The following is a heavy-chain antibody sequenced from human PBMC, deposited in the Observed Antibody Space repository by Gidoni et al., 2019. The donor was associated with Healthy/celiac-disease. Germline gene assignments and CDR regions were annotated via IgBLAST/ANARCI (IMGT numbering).Heavy chain of an antibody. CDR2: ISGSGGST. Sequence: EVQLVESGGGLVQPGGSLRLSCAASGFPFSSYAMSWVRQAPGKGLEWVSAISGSGGSTYYADSVKGRFTISRDNSKNTLYLQMNSLRAEDTAVYYCAKDQGHSSSWYGDDAFDIWGQGTMVTVSS. CDR1: GFPFSSYA. CDR3: AKDQGHSSSWYGDDAFDI. D-gene: IGHD6-13*01. V-gene: IGHV3-23*04. J-gene: IGHJ3*02.